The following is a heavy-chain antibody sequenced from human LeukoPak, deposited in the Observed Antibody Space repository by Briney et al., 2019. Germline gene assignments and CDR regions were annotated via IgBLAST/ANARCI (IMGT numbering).Heavy chain of an antibody. V-gene: IGHV4-59*01. Sequence: SETLSLTCTVSGGSISTYYWSWIRQPPGKGLEWIGYIYYSGSTNYNPSLKSRVTISVDTSKIQFSLKLSSVTAADTAVYYCARDSGTSGEVKFDPWGQGALVTVSS. CDR1: GGSISTYY. CDR2: IYYSGST. CDR3: ARDSGTSGEVKFDP. J-gene: IGHJ5*02. D-gene: IGHD3-10*01.